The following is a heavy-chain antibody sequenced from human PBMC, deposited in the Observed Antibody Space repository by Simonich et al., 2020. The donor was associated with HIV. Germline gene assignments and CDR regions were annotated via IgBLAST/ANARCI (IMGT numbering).Heavy chain of an antibody. D-gene: IGHD2-2*01. V-gene: IGHV4-34*01. J-gene: IGHJ4*02. CDR3: ARGFYQRLYYFDY. CDR2: INHSGNN. Sequence: QVQLQQWGAGLLKPSETLSLTCAVYGGSFSGYYWSWIRQPPGKGLEWIGEINHSGNNKHNPALKSRVTISIDTSKNQFSLKLSSVNAADTAVYYCARGFYQRLYYFDYWGQGTLVTVSS. CDR1: GGSFSGYY.